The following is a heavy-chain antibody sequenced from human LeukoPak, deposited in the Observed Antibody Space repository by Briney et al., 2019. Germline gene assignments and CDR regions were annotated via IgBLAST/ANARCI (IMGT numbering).Heavy chain of an antibody. CDR3: ARRGGYDFGYDF. V-gene: IGHV4-39*01. CDR2: ICYSGST. D-gene: IGHD5-18*01. Sequence: SETLSLTCTVSGGSISSSSHYWGWLRLPPGMGLEWFGDICYSGSTYYNPPLKSRVTISIDTSQNQFSLMLTSVTAADTPFYYCARRGGYDFGYDFWGQGTLVTVSS. J-gene: IGHJ4*02. CDR1: GGSISSSSHY.